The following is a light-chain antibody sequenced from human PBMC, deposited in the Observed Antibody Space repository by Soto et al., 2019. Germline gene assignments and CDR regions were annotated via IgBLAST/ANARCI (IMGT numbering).Light chain of an antibody. Sequence: QSVLTQPPSASGSRGQSVTISCTGTSSDVGGYNYVSWYQQHQGKASKLMIFEATKHTSGVPDRLPGSKSGNKASLTVYGLQVEDEADYYCSSYAVCNNFGVFGPGTKVTVL. CDR3: SSYAVCNNFGV. CDR1: SSDVGGYNY. J-gene: IGLJ1*01. V-gene: IGLV2-8*01. CDR2: EAT.